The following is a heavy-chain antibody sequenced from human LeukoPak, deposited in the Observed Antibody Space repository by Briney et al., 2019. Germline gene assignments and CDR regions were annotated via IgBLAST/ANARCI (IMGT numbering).Heavy chain of an antibody. J-gene: IGHJ4*02. CDR1: GYTFTSYG. CDR3: ARDGFPYYDILTGYPPFDY. Sequence: ASVKVSCKASGYTFTSYGISWVRQAPGQGLEWMGWISAYNGNTNYAQKLQGRVTMTTDTSTSTAYMELRSLRSDDTAVYYCARDGFPYYDILTGYPPFDYWGQGTLVTVSS. V-gene: IGHV1-18*01. CDR2: ISAYNGNT. D-gene: IGHD3-9*01.